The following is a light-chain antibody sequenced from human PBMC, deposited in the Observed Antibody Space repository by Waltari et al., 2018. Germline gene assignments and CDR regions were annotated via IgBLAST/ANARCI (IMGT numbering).Light chain of an antibody. V-gene: IGLV2-18*02. CDR2: EVS. CDR3: SSYTSSSTWV. CDR1: SSDVGRFNR. J-gene: IGLJ1*01. Sequence: QSALTQPPSVSGSPGQPVTISCTGTSSDVGRFNRVPWYQQPPDTAPKLMIYEVSDRPSGVPDRFSGSKSANTAFLTISGLQAEDEADYFCSSYTSSSTWVFGTGTKVTVL.